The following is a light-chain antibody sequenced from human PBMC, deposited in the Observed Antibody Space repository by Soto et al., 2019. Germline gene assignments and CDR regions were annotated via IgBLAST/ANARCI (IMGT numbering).Light chain of an antibody. CDR2: GAS. CDR3: QQYGSSPGT. Sequence: EIVLTQSPGTLSLSPGERATLSCRASQSVSSSYLAWYQQKPGQAPRLLIYGASSRATGIPDRFSGSGSGTDFTLTISRREPEDFAVYYCQQYGSSPGTFGQGNKVEIK. CDR1: QSVSSSY. J-gene: IGKJ1*01. V-gene: IGKV3-20*01.